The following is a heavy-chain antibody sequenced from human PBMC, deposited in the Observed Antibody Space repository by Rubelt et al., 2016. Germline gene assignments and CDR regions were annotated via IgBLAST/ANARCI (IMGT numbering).Heavy chain of an antibody. V-gene: IGHV4-34*01. CDR2: INHSGST. CDR3: ARDSGSRIFDY. Sequence: QVQLQQWGAGLLKPSETLSLTCAVYGGSISSSSYYWGWIRQPPGKGLEWIGEINHSGSTNYNPSLKSRVTRSVDTSKNQFSLKLSSVTAADTAVYYCARDSGSRIFDYWGQGTLVTVSS. CDR1: GGSISSSSYY. J-gene: IGHJ4*02. D-gene: IGHD2/OR15-2a*01.